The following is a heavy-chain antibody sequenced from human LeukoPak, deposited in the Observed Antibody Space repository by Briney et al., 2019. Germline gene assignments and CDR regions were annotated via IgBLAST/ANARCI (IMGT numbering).Heavy chain of an antibody. CDR1: GGSFSGYY. CDR3: AREWELLAYFDY. Sequence: SETLSLTFAVYGGSFSGYYWSWIRQPPGKGLEWIGEINHSGSTNYNPSLKSRVTISVDTSKNQFSLKLSSVTAADTAVYYCAREWELLAYFDYWGQGTLVTVSS. V-gene: IGHV4-34*01. CDR2: INHSGST. D-gene: IGHD1-26*01. J-gene: IGHJ4*02.